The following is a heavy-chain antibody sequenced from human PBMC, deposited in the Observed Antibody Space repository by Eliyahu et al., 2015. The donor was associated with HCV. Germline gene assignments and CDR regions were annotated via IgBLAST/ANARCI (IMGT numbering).Heavy chain of an antibody. V-gene: IGHV1-18*01. Sequence: QVQLVQSGAEPRRPGASVKVSCKASGXPFSIFGVPWVRQAPGQGLEWMGWISNNNDNXKYGHKFQGRVTMTTDTSSSTAYMELRSLTSDDTAVYYCARAGAAVTSHFDFWGQGTAVTVSS. CDR3: ARAGAAVTSHFDF. D-gene: IGHD4-17*01. CDR2: ISNNNDNX. J-gene: IGHJ4*02. CDR1: GXPFSIFG.